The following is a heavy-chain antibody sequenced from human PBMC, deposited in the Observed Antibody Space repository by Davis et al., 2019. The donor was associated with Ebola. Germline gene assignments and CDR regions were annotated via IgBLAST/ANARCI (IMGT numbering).Heavy chain of an antibody. CDR2: INHSGST. V-gene: IGHV4-34*01. D-gene: IGHD3-22*01. J-gene: IGHJ3*02. CDR1: GGSFSGYY. Sequence: SETLSLTCAVYGGSFSGYYWSWIRQPPGKGLEWIGEINHSGSTNYNPSLKSRVTISVDTSKNQFSLKLSSVTAADTAVYYCAREAYYYDSSGYHRGAFDIWGQGTIVTVSS. CDR3: AREAYYYDSSGYHRGAFDI.